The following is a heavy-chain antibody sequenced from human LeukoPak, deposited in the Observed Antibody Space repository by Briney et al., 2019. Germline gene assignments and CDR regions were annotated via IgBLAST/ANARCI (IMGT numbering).Heavy chain of an antibody. CDR3: ARANSSSATRNFFDY. J-gene: IGHJ4*02. CDR2: ISWSSGTV. D-gene: IGHD2/OR15-2a*01. Sequence: GTSLRLSCAASGFAFDNYAMHWVRQGPARGLEWVSDISWSSGTVYYADSVKGRFIISRDNAKNSLYLEMKDLRTEDTAVYYCARANSSSATRNFFDYWGQGTLVTVSS. CDR1: GFAFDNYA. V-gene: IGHV3-9*01.